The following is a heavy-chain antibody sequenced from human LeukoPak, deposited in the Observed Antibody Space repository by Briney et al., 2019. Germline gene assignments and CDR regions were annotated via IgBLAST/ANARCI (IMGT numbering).Heavy chain of an antibody. CDR3: ARAPLGDIDY. D-gene: IGHD2-21*02. V-gene: IGHV3-53*01. CDR1: GFTVSSNY. CDR2: IYSGGST. J-gene: IGHJ4*02. Sequence: PGGSLRLSCAASGFTVSSNYMSWVHRAPGKGLEWVSVIYSGGSTYYADSVKGRFTISRDNSKNTLYLQMNSLRAEDTAVYYCARAPLGDIDYWGQGTLVTVSS.